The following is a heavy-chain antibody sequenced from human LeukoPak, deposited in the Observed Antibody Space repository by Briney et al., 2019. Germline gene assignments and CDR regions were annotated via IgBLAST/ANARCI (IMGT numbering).Heavy chain of an antibody. J-gene: IGHJ5*02. CDR3: ARHYVQQEFRDNWFDP. V-gene: IGHV3-48*01. CDR2: IGIDSGNT. D-gene: IGHD3-16*01. Sequence: GGSLRLSCAASGFTFSDYSMNWVRQAPGKGLEGISYIGIDSGNTNYADSVKGRFTISRDNSKNTLYLQMNSLRAEDTAVYYCARHYVQQEFRDNWFDPWGQGTLVTVSS. CDR1: GFTFSDYS.